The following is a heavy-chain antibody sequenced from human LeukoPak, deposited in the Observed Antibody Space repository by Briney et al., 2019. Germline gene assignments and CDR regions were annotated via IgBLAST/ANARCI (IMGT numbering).Heavy chain of an antibody. D-gene: IGHD3-22*01. V-gene: IGHV3-48*01. CDR3: AKVNFYDSGGFFRGGFDN. J-gene: IGHJ4*02. Sequence: PGGSLRLSCAASGFTFSIYSMNWVRQAPGKGLEWVSYISSSSNIIYYADSVKGRFTVSRDNSKNTLYLQMNSLRAEDTAVYYCAKVNFYDSGGFFRGGFDNWGQGTLVTVSS. CDR1: GFTFSIYS. CDR2: ISSSSNII.